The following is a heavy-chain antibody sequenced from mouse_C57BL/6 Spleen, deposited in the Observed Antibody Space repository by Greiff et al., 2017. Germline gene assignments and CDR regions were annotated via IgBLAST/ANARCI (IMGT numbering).Heavy chain of an antibody. CDR1: GYKFTGYW. Sequence: QVQLQQSGAELMKPGASVKLSCKATGYKFTGYWIEWVKQRPGHGLEWIGEILPGSGSTNYNEKFKGKATFTADTSSNTAYMQLSSLTTEDSAIYYCARREGYYAYQAWFAYWGQGTLVTVSA. D-gene: IGHD2-1*01. CDR2: ILPGSGST. V-gene: IGHV1-9*01. CDR3: ARREGYYAYQAWFAY. J-gene: IGHJ3*01.